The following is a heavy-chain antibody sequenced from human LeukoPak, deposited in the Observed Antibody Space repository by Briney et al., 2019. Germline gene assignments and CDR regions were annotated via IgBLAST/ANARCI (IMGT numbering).Heavy chain of an antibody. CDR1: GFTFSTYA. CDR3: AKDRGDGVGAFDI. CDR2: ISGSGGST. D-gene: IGHD4-17*01. V-gene: IGHV3-23*01. J-gene: IGHJ3*02. Sequence: PGGSLRLSCVASGFTFSTYAMSWVRQAPGKGLEWVSSISGSGGSTYYADSVKGRFTISRDNSKNTLYLQMNSLRAEDTAVYYCAKDRGDGVGAFDIWGQGTMVTVSS.